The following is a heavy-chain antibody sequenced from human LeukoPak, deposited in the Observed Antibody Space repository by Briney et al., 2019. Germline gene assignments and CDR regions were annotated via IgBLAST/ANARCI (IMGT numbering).Heavy chain of an antibody. CDR3: AKGSGVHY. V-gene: IGHV3-21*01. Sequence: GGSLRLSCAASGFTLRTYSMNWVRQAPGKGLEWIASVSKSSSYIYYADSVRGRFTISRDNANNSLYVQMNSLRAEDTAVYYCAKGSGVHYWGQGTLVIVSS. D-gene: IGHD3-10*01. J-gene: IGHJ4*02. CDR2: VSKSSSYI. CDR1: GFTLRTYS.